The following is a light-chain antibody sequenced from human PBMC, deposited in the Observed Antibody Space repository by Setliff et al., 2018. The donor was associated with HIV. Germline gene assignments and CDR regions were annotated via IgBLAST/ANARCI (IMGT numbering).Light chain of an antibody. Sequence: QSALTQPASVSGSPGQSITISCTGTSSDIGGFTFVSWYQQYPGTAPKLLIYEVTERPSGVSARFSGFKSGKTASLTISGLQAEDEADYYCASYGRNSLYVLGRGTKVTVL. J-gene: IGLJ1*01. CDR3: ASYGRNSLYV. CDR2: EVT. V-gene: IGLV2-14*03. CDR1: SSDIGGFTF.